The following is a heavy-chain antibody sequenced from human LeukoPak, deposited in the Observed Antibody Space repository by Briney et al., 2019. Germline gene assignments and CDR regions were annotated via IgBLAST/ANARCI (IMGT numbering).Heavy chain of an antibody. CDR1: GGSISSYY. V-gene: IGHV4-59*08. CDR3: ARRRYGGYCSGGSCPYNWFDP. D-gene: IGHD2-15*01. CDR2: IYYSGST. Sequence: SETLSLTCIVSGGSISSYYWSWIRQPPGKGLEWIGYIYYSGSTNYNPSLKSRVTISVDTSKNQFSLKLSSVTAADTAVYYCARRRYGGYCSGGSCPYNWFDPWGQGTLVTVSS. J-gene: IGHJ5*02.